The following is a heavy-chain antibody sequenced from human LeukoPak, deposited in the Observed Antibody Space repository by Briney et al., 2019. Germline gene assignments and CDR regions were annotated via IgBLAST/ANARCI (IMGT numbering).Heavy chain of an antibody. CDR3: AREWLMVRGVRDC. J-gene: IGHJ4*02. V-gene: IGHV3-7*03. CDR1: GGSFSGYY. D-gene: IGHD3-10*01. Sequence: PSETLSLTCAVYGGSFSGYYWSWIRQPPGKGLEWVANIKLDGSEKYYVDSVKGRFTISRDNAKNSLYLQMSSLRAEDTAVYYCAREWLMVRGVRDCWGQGTLVTVSS. CDR2: IKLDGSEK.